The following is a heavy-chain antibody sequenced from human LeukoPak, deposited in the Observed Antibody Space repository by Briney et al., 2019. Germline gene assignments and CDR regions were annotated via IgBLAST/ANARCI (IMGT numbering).Heavy chain of an antibody. CDR2: MNPNSGNT. CDR3: ARGNLQLLIDI. CDR1: GYTFTSYD. Sequence: GASVKVSCKASGYTFTSYDINWVRQATGQGLEWMGWMNPNSGNTVYAQKFQGRVTITRNTSISTAYMELSSLRSEDTAVYYCARGNLQLLIDIWGQGTMVTVSS. J-gene: IGHJ3*02. D-gene: IGHD2-2*01. V-gene: IGHV1-8*03.